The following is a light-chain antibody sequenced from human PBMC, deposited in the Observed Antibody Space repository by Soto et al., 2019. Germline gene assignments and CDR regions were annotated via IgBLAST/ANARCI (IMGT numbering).Light chain of an antibody. J-gene: IGKJ1*01. V-gene: IGKV3-20*01. Sequence: EIVLTQSPGTLSLSPGERATLSCRASQSVTRNYLAWYQQKPGLSPRLLIYGASTRASHIPDRFSGSGSGTDFTLTISSLEPEDFAVYYCQQYGTSPRTFGQGTKV. CDR2: GAS. CDR1: QSVTRNY. CDR3: QQYGTSPRT.